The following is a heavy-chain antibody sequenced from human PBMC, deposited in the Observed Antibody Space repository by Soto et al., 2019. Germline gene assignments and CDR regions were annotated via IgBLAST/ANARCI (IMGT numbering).Heavy chain of an antibody. CDR3: ARARIVSPDYYYYGMDV. V-gene: IGHV1-2*04. D-gene: IGHD3-22*01. J-gene: IGHJ6*02. Sequence: ASVKVSCKASGYTFTGYYMHWVRQAPGQGLEWMGWINPNSGGTNYAQKFQGWVTMTRDTSISTAYMELSRLRSDDTAVYYCARARIVSPDYYYYGMDVWGQGTTVTVSS. CDR1: GYTFTGYY. CDR2: INPNSGGT.